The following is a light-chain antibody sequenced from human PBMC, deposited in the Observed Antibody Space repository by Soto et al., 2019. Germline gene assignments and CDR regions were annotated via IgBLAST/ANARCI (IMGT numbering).Light chain of an antibody. Sequence: IQITQSPSTLSASVGDRVTITCRASQSISSWLAWYQQKPGKAPKLLIYDASSLESGVPSRFSGSGSGTEFTLTISSLQTDDFATYYCQQYNSYPGTFGQGTKVDIK. CDR3: QQYNSYPGT. V-gene: IGKV1-5*01. J-gene: IGKJ1*01. CDR1: QSISSW. CDR2: DAS.